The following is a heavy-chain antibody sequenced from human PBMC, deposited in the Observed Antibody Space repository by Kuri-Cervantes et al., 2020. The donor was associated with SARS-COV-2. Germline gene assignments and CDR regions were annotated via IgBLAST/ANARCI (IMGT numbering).Heavy chain of an antibody. D-gene: IGHD6-19*01. CDR2: IYYSGST. CDR3: ARDGAGVAVAGTSNWFDP. Sequence: GSLRLSCTVSGGSVSSGSYYWSWIRQPPGKGLEWIGYIYYSGSTNYNPSLKSRVTISVDTSKNQSSLKLSSVTAADTAVYYCARDGAGVAVAGTSNWFDPWGQGTLVTVSS. CDR1: GGSVSSGSYY. V-gene: IGHV4-61*01. J-gene: IGHJ5*02.